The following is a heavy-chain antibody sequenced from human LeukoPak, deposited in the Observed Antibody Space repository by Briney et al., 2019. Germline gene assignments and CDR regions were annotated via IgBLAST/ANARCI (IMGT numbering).Heavy chain of an antibody. Sequence: GGSLRLSCAASGFTFSNDVMSWVRQAPGKGLEWVASIKHDGSEKYYVDSVRGRFTISRDNTKNSLYLQMSSLRAEDTAVYYCATDRGWRTSGYYLYYFEYWGQGTLVTFSS. J-gene: IGHJ4*02. V-gene: IGHV3-7*01. CDR2: IKHDGSEK. CDR3: ATDRGWRTSGYYLYYFEY. CDR1: GFTFSNDV. D-gene: IGHD3-3*01.